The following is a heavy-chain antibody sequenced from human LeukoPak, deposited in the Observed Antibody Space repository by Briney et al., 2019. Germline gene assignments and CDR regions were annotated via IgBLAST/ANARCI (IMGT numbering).Heavy chain of an antibody. J-gene: IGHJ2*01. CDR2: IQIDVSST. D-gene: IGHD1-26*01. CDR3: SRVLPGGSRSLDL. Sequence: TGGSLRLSCAASGFTFSRYWMHWVRQAPGKGLEWVSRIQIDVSSTNYADSVKGRFTISRGNDKSTLYLQMHSLRAEDTAMYYCSRVLPGGSRSLDLWGLGTLVIVSS. CDR1: GFTFSRYW. V-gene: IGHV3-74*01.